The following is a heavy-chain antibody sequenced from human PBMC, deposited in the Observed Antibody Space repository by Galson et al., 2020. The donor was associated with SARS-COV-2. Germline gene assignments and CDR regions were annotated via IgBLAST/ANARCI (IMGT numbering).Heavy chain of an antibody. Sequence: SETLSLTCAVYGGSFSGYYWSWIRQPPGKGLEWIGEINHGGSSNYNPSLKSRLTISVDTSKNQFSLKLSSVTAADTAVYYCARGVGGLYYNSSGSYSTSDAFDIWSQGTMVTVSS. CDR1: GGSFSGYY. CDR2: INHGGSS. CDR3: ARGVGGLYYNSSGSYSTSDAFDI. J-gene: IGHJ3*02. V-gene: IGHV4-34*01. D-gene: IGHD3-22*01.